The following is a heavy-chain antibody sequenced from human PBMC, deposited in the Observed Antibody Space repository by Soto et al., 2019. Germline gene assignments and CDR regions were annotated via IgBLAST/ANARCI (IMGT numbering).Heavy chain of an antibody. CDR2: IIPIFGTA. J-gene: IGHJ6*02. V-gene: IGHV1-69*01. CDR3: ARGYPGLELPSYYGMDV. CDR1: GGTFSSYA. D-gene: IGHD1-7*01. Sequence: SCKASGGTFSSYAISWVRQAPGQGLEWMGGIIPIFGTANYAQKFQGRVTITADESTSTAYMELSSLRSEDTAVYYCARGYPGLELPSYYGMDVWGQGTTVTVSS.